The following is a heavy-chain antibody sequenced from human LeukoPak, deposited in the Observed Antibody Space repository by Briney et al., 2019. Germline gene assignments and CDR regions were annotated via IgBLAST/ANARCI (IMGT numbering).Heavy chain of an antibody. V-gene: IGHV4-39*07. CDR2: IYYSGST. Sequence: SETLSLTCTVSGGSISSSSYYWGWIRQPPGKGLEWIGSIYYSGSTYYNPSLKSRVTISVDTSKNQFSLKLSSVTAADTAVYYCARDSGWYLPLDYWGQGTLVTVSS. D-gene: IGHD6-19*01. CDR1: GGSISSSSYY. J-gene: IGHJ4*02. CDR3: ARDSGWYLPLDY.